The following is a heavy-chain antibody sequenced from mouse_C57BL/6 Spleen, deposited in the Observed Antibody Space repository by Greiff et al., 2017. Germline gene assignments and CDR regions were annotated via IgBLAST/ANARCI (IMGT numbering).Heavy chain of an antibody. Sequence: QVQLQQSGAELVKPGASVKLSCKASGYTFTSYWMQWVKQRPGQGLEWIGEIDPSDSYTNYNQKFKGKATLTVDTSSSTAYMQLSSLTSEDSAVYDCARTGSSLFDYWGQGTTLTVSS. D-gene: IGHD1-1*01. CDR1: GYTFTSYW. CDR3: ARTGSSLFDY. V-gene: IGHV1-50*01. CDR2: IDPSDSYT. J-gene: IGHJ2*01.